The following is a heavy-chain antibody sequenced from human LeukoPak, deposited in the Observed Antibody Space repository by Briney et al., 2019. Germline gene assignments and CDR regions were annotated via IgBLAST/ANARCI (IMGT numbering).Heavy chain of an antibody. D-gene: IGHD4-17*01. CDR3: ARDQTTTVTTPGWFDP. CDR1: GYTFTCYY. V-gene: IGHV1-2*02. CDR2: INPNSGGT. J-gene: IGHJ5*02. Sequence: GASMKVSCKASGYTFTCYYMHWVRQAPGQGLEWMGWINPNSGGTNYAQKFQGRVTMTRDTSISTAYMELSRLRSDDTAVYYCARDQTTTVTTPGWFDPWGQGTLVTVSS.